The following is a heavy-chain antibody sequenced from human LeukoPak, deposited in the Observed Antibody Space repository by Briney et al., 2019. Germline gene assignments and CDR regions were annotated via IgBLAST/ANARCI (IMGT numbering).Heavy chain of an antibody. V-gene: IGHV3-66*01. Sequence: GGSLRLSCAASGFTVSNNCMSWVRQAPGKGLEWVSVIYSGGSTYYADSVKGRFTISRDNSRNTLYLQMNSLRAEDTAVYYCARVADTAMGELDYWGQGTLFTVSS. CDR1: GFTVSNNC. CDR2: IYSGGST. J-gene: IGHJ4*02. CDR3: ARVADTAMGELDY. D-gene: IGHD5-18*01.